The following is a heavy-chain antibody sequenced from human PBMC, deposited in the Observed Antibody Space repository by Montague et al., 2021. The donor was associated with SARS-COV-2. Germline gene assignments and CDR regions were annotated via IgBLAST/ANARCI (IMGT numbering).Heavy chain of an antibody. D-gene: IGHD3-22*01. J-gene: IGHJ4*02. Sequence: SETLSLTCSVSCVSISSGSYYWSWARQPPGKGLEWIGYVYHTGSTNYNPSLKSRVTLSIDTSKNQFSLNLTSVTAADTAVYYCVREKYYFDDSGSKWGQGTLVSV. CDR3: VREKYYFDDSGSK. CDR1: CVSISSGSYY. V-gene: IGHV4-61*01. CDR2: VYHTGST.